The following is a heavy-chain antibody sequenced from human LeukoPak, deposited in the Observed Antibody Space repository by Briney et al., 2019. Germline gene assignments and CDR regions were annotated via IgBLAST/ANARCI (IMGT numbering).Heavy chain of an antibody. CDR1: GFTFSSYG. J-gene: IGHJ5*02. V-gene: IGHV3-30*12. CDR2: ISYDGSNK. CDR3: AKDVGSGSGNYYNRPS. D-gene: IGHD3-10*01. Sequence: GGSLRLSCAASGFTFSSYGIHWVRQAPGKGLEWVAVISYDGSNKYYADSVKGRFTISRDNSKNTLYLQMNSLRAEDTAVYYCAKDVGSGSGNYYNRPSWGQGTLVTVSS.